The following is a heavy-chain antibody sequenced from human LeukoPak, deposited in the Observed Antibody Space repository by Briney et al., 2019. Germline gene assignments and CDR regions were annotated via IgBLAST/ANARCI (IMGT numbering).Heavy chain of an antibody. CDR3: AKGGGGSGSYFDY. CDR2: IRYDGTNK. J-gene: IGHJ4*02. Sequence: RGSLRLSCEASGFTFSSYGMHWVRQAPRKGLEWVAFIRYDGTNKHYADSVKGRFTISRDNSKNTMDLQMNSLRADDTAVYYCAKGGGGSGSYFDYWGQGTLVTVSS. V-gene: IGHV3-30*02. D-gene: IGHD1-26*01. CDR1: GFTFSSYG.